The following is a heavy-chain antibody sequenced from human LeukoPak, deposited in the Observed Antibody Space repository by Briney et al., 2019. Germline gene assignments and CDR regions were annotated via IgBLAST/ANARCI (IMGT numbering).Heavy chain of an antibody. CDR3: ARIITMVRGVIQRHFDY. Sequence: ASVKVSCKASGYTFTSYGISWVRQAPGQGLEWMGWISAYNGNTNYAQKLQGRVTMTTDTSTSTAYMELRSLGSDDTAVYYCARIITMVRGVIQRHFDYWGQGTLVTVSS. CDR1: GYTFTSYG. J-gene: IGHJ4*02. CDR2: ISAYNGNT. V-gene: IGHV1-18*01. D-gene: IGHD3-10*01.